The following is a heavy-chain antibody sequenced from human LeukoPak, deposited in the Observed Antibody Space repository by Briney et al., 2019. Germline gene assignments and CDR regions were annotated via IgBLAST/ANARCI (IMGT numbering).Heavy chain of an antibody. Sequence: GGSLRLSCAASGFTFSSYAMSWDRQAPGKGLEWVSAISGGGGSTYYADSVKGRFTISRDNSKNTLYLQMNSLRAEDTAVYYCAKDLPGLAVAGIFDYWGQGTLVTVSS. J-gene: IGHJ4*02. D-gene: IGHD6-19*01. CDR3: AKDLPGLAVAGIFDY. CDR1: GFTFSSYA. CDR2: ISGGGGST. V-gene: IGHV3-23*01.